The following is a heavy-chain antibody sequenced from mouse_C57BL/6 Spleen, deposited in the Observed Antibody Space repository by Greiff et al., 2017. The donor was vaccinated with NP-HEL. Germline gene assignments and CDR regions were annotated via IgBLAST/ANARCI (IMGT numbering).Heavy chain of an antibody. Sequence: QVQLKQPGAELVRPGSSVKLSCKASGYTFTSYWMHWVKQRPIQGLEWIGNIDPSDSDTHYNQKFKYKATLSVYQSSSTAYMQLSRQTSEDAAVYDCEREGGYYGSPVIAYWGQGTLVTVSA. V-gene: IGHV1-52*01. J-gene: IGHJ3*01. CDR2: IDPSDSDT. CDR1: GYTFTSYW. D-gene: IGHD1-1*01. CDR3: EREGGYYGSPVIAY.